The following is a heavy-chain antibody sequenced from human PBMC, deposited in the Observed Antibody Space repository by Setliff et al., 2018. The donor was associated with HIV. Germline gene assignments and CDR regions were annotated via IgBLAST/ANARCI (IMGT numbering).Heavy chain of an antibody. Sequence: ASETLSLTCSVSGVSMTSGGYYWSWLRQHPVKGLEWIGKIYYTGTTYYSPSFHSRVTVLVDTSKNHFSLRLTSVTAADTAVYYCARATSPRPMVRGGWFDPWGQGTLVTVS. J-gene: IGHJ5*02. CDR3: ARATSPRPMVRGGWFDP. CDR2: IYYTGTT. V-gene: IGHV4-39*02. CDR1: GVSMTSGGYY. D-gene: IGHD3-10*01.